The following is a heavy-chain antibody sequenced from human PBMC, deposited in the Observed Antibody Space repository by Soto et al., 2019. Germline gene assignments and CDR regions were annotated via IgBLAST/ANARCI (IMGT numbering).Heavy chain of an antibody. D-gene: IGHD3-10*01. CDR3: AHRHDYGSGSVFFDY. CDR2: IYRDDTK. Sequence: QITLKESGPALVRPTQTLTLTCTFSGFSLTSGVVGVGWIRQPPGKALEWLALIYRDDTKRYTPSLKSRLTLXKDTSKSEVVLTMTNMDPADTATYYCAHRHDYGSGSVFFDYWGQGTLVTVTS. V-gene: IGHV2-5*02. CDR1: GFSLTSGVVG. J-gene: IGHJ4*02.